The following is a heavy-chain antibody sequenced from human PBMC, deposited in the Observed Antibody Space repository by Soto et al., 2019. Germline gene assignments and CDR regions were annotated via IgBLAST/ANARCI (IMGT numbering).Heavy chain of an antibody. V-gene: IGHV4-4*07. D-gene: IGHD4-17*01. CDR3: ARDDFGRKTRPFDP. J-gene: IGHJ5*02. CDR1: GDFISYYS. Sequence: SETLSLTCTVSGDFISYYSWAWIRQSAGKGLEWIGRVYSTGTIFYNPSLKSRATMSVDTSKNQFSLKLTSVNAADTAVYYCARDDFGRKTRPFDPWGQGTLVTVSS. CDR2: VYSTGTI.